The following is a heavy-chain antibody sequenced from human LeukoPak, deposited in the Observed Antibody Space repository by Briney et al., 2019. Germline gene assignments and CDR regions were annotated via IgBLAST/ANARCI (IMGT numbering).Heavy chain of an antibody. CDR1: GYTFTDYY. J-gene: IGHJ4*02. CDR3: ATLGDGYNLFDY. V-gene: IGHV1-69-2*01. CDR2: VYPEDGET. Sequence: ASVKVSCKVSGYTFTDYYMHWVPQAPGKGLEWMGLVYPEDGETIYAEKFQGRVTITADTSTDTAYMELSSLRSEDTAVYYCATLGDGYNLFDYWGQGTLVTVSS. D-gene: IGHD5-24*01.